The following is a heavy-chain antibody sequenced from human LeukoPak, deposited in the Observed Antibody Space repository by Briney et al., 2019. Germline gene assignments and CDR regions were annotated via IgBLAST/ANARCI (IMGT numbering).Heavy chain of an antibody. CDR3: ARDQGRGYSYGLYYFDY. CDR2: MNPNSGNT. Sequence: GASVKVSCKASGYTFTSYDINWVRQATGQGLEWMGWMNPNSGNTGYAQKFQGRVTITRNTSISTAYMELSRLRSDDTAVYYCARDQGRGYSYGLYYFDYWGQGTLVTVSS. J-gene: IGHJ4*02. D-gene: IGHD5-18*01. V-gene: IGHV1-8*03. CDR1: GYTFTSYD.